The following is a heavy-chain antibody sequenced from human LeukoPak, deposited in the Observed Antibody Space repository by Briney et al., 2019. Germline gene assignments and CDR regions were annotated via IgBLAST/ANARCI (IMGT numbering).Heavy chain of an antibody. V-gene: IGHV4-39*01. CDR1: GDSISSTSYY. CDR3: ARAEKGYYYGSGSYYPYYYFDY. CDR2: IYNSGTT. Sequence: SETLSLTCTVSGDSISSTSYYWDWIRQPPGKGLEWIVSIYNSGTTYYNPSLKSRVTISVDTSKNQFSLKVSSVTAADTAVYYCARAEKGYYYGSGSYYPYYYFDYWGQGTLVTVSS. D-gene: IGHD3-10*01. J-gene: IGHJ4*02.